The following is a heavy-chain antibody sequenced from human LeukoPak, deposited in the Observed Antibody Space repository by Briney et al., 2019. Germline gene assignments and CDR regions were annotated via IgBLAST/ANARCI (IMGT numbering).Heavy chain of an antibody. D-gene: IGHD3-10*01. CDR2: ITYDGYYK. J-gene: IGHJ4*02. Sequence: GTSLRLSCAASGFTFTSYGMHWVRQAPGKGLEWVALITYDGYYKYYSDSVKGRFTISSDTSKNTMYLQINSLRAEDTAVYYCARDLSPVVRASPMGYWGQGTLVTVSS. CDR1: GFTFTSYG. CDR3: ARDLSPVVRASPMGY. V-gene: IGHV3-30*03.